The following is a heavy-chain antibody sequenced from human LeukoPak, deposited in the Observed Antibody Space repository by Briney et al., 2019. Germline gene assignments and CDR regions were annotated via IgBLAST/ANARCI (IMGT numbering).Heavy chain of an antibody. CDR2: ISSSSSYI. Sequence: GGSLRLSCAASGFTFSSYSMNWVRQAPGKGLEWVSSISSSSSYIYYADSVKGRFTISRDNAKNSLYLQMNSLRAEDTAVYYCARGDSMGAFNIWRQGTMVTVSS. CDR1: GFTFSSYS. V-gene: IGHV3-21*01. D-gene: IGHD3-22*01. J-gene: IGHJ3*02. CDR3: ARGDSMGAFNI.